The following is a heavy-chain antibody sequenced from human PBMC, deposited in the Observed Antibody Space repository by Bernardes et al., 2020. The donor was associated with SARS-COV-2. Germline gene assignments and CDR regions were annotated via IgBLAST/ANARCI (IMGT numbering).Heavy chain of an antibody. Sequence: SETLSLTCTVSGGSISSYYWSWIRQPAGKGLEWIGRIYTSGSTNYNPSLKSRVTMSVDTSKNQFSLKLSSVTAADTAVYYCARVFGRGGYYYYMDVWGKGTTVTVSS. CDR2: IYTSGST. CDR1: GGSISSYY. CDR3: ARVFGRGGYYYYMDV. V-gene: IGHV4-4*07. D-gene: IGHD1-26*01. J-gene: IGHJ6*03.